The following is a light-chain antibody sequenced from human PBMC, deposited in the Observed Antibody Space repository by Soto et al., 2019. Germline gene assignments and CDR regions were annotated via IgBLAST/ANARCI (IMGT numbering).Light chain of an antibody. CDR3: QQLGNWPPMYT. Sequence: EIVLTQSPATLSLSPGERATLSCRASQSVSRYLAWYQQKPGQAPRLLIYDASNRATGIPARFSGSGSGTDFTRSISSLEPEAFAVYYCQQLGNWPPMYTFGQGTKLEIK. CDR2: DAS. J-gene: IGKJ2*01. CDR1: QSVSRY. V-gene: IGKV3-11*01.